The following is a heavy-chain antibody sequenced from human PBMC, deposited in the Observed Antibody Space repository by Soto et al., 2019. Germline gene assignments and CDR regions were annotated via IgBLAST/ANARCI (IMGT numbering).Heavy chain of an antibody. V-gene: IGHV3-74*02. CDR2: INSDGSST. D-gene: IGHD3-3*01. Sequence: EVQLLESGGGLVQPGGSLRLSCAASGFTFSSYAMSWVRQAPGKGLVWVSRINSDGSSTSYADSVKGRFTISRDNAKNTLYLQMNSLRAEDTAVYYCARVRREWISYWYFDLWGRGTLVTVSS. CDR3: ARVRREWISYWYFDL. CDR1: GFTFSSYA. J-gene: IGHJ2*01.